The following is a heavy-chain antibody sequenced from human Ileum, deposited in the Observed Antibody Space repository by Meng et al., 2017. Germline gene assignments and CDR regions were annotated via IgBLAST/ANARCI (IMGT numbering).Heavy chain of an antibody. Sequence: PLQEAGPGLVTPSETLSLTCTVSGGPVRSGSYYWNWIRQPPGKGPEWIAYIYYTGSTNYNPSLKSRVIISADTSKNQFSLKLSSVTAADTAVYYCARAETALDYWGQGTLVTVSS. CDR2: IYYTGST. J-gene: IGHJ4*02. V-gene: IGHV4-61*01. D-gene: IGHD5-18*01. CDR3: ARAETALDY. CDR1: GGPVRSGSYY.